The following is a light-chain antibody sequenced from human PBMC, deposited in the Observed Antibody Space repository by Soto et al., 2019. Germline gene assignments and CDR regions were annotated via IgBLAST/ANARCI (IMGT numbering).Light chain of an antibody. CDR1: TGAVTTGHF. CDR3: LLSYSGPRV. V-gene: IGLV7-46*01. Sequence: QAVVTQEPSLTVSPGGTVTLTCGSSTGAVTTGHFPYWFQQKPGRVPRTLIYDTSNKQSWTPARFSGSLLGGKATLTLSGAQPEDEAEYYCLLSYSGPRVFGGGTKVTVL. CDR2: DTS. J-gene: IGLJ3*02.